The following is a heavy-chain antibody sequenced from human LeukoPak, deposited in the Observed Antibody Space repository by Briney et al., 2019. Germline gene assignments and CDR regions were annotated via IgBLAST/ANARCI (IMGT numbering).Heavy chain of an antibody. CDR3: ARDSGYYQSGSLLRWFHP. D-gene: IGHD3-10*01. Sequence: SETLSLTCIVSGGSISNHYWSWIRQPPGKGLEWIGHIYYSGSTNYYPSLKSRVTILVDTSKNQFSLRLSSVTAADTAVYYWARDSGYYQSGSLLRWFHPRGPGTLV. CDR1: GGSISNHY. V-gene: IGHV4-59*11. J-gene: IGHJ5*02. CDR2: IYYSGST.